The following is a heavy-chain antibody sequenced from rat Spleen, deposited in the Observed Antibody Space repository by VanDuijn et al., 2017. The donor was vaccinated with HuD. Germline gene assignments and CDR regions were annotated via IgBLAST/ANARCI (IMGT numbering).Heavy chain of an antibody. CDR3: ARRHYGYTDYFDY. Sequence: EVQLVESGGGLVQPGRSMRLSCAASGFTFNDYYMAWVRQAPEKGLEWVASIHYEGTNTYYRDSVKGRFTISRDNAKTTLYLQMDSLRSEDTATYYCARRHYGYTDYFDYWGQGVMVPVSS. D-gene: IGHD1-11*01. J-gene: IGHJ2*01. V-gene: IGHV5-22*01. CDR2: IHYEGTNT. CDR1: GFTFNDYY.